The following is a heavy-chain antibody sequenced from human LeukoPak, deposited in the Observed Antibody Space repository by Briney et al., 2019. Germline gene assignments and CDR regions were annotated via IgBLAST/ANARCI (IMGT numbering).Heavy chain of an antibody. Sequence: GGSLRLSCAASGFTFTSYNMNWVRQAPGKGLEWVSSITSSSSSYIYYADSMKGRFTISRDNAKNSLYLQMNSLRAEDTAVYYCARDIAAAGDYYDSSGYYLFWGQGTLVTVSS. V-gene: IGHV3-21*01. D-gene: IGHD3-22*01. CDR2: ITSSSSSYI. CDR3: ARDIAAAGDYYDSSGYYLF. CDR1: GFTFTSYN. J-gene: IGHJ4*02.